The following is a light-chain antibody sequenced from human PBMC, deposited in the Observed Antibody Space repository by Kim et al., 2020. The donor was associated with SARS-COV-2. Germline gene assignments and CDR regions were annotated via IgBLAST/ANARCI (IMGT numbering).Light chain of an antibody. CDR3: HQYGRSPLHT. V-gene: IGKV3-20*01. CDR1: QSVSSNF. CDR2: GAS. Sequence: SPGERATRSCRTSQSVSSNFLALYQQKPGQAPRLLIYGASSRATGIPDRFSGSGSGTGFTLTISRLEPEDFAVYYCHQYGRSPLHTFGQGTKLEI. J-gene: IGKJ2*01.